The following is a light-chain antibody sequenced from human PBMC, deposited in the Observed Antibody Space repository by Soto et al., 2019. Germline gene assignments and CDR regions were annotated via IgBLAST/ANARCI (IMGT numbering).Light chain of an antibody. CDR2: EVS. J-gene: IGLJ3*02. Sequence: QSVLTQPASVSGSLGQSITISCTGTSSDVGGYNYVSWYQQHPGKAPKLMIYEVSNRPSGVSNRFSGSKSGNTASLTISGLQAEDEADYYCSSYTSSSTRVFGGGTKLTVL. V-gene: IGLV2-14*01. CDR3: SSYTSSSTRV. CDR1: SSDVGGYNY.